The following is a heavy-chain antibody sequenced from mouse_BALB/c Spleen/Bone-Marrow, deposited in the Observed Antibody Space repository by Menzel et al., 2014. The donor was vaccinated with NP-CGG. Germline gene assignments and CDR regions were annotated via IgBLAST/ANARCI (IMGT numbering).Heavy chain of an antibody. CDR3: GSLTYYAMDY. CDR2: IISGSNSI. V-gene: IGHV5-17*02. CDR1: GFTFSSFG. J-gene: IGHJ4*01. Sequence: VHLVVSGGGLVQPGGSQKLSCAASGFTFSSFGMHWVRQAPEKGLEWVAYIISGSNSIYYADTFKGRFTITRDNPKNTLFLQMTSLRSEDTAMYYCGSLTYYAMDYWGQGTADTVSS.